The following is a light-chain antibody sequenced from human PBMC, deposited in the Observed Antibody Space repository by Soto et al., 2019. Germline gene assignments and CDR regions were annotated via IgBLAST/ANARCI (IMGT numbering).Light chain of an antibody. J-gene: IGKJ1*01. Sequence: EKVMTQSPATPSVYPGEKATPSCRASQSVSSNLAWYQQKPGQAPRLLIYGASTRATGIPARFSGSGSGTEFTLTISSLQSEDFAVYYCQQYNNWRTFGQGTKV. CDR3: QQYNNWRT. CDR2: GAS. V-gene: IGKV3-15*01. CDR1: QSVSSN.